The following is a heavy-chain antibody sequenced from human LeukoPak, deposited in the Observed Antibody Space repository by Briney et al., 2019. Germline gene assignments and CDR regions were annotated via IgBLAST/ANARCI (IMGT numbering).Heavy chain of an antibody. D-gene: IGHD6-6*01. CDR2: IYYSGTT. CDR3: ARGQGAALFNP. Sequence: PSETLSLTCTVSGGSIPISTYYWGWVRQPPGKGLEWIGSIYYSGTTKYNPSLKSRVTISVDTSKNQFSLKLSSVTAADTAVYYCARGQGAALFNPWGQGTLVTVSS. V-gene: IGHV4-39*07. J-gene: IGHJ5*02. CDR1: GGSIPISTYY.